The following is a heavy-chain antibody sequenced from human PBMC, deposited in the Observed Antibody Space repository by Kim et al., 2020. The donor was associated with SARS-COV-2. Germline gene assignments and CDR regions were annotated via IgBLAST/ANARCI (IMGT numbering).Heavy chain of an antibody. CDR2: INHSGST. V-gene: IGHV4-34*01. CDR1: GGSFSGYY. J-gene: IGHJ4*02. CDR3: ARGSTARLSPYYFDY. Sequence: SETLSLTCAVYGGSFSGYYWSWIRQPPGKGLEWIGEINHSGSTNYNPSLKSRVTISVDTSKNQFSLKLSSVTAADTAVYYCARGSTARLSPYYFDYWGQG. D-gene: IGHD6-6*01.